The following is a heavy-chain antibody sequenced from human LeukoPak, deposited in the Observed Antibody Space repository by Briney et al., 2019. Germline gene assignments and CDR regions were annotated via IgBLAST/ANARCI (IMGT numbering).Heavy chain of an antibody. Sequence: SETLSHTCTVSGGSIRSYYWSWIRQPPGKGLEWIGYIYYSGSTNYNPSLKSRVTISVDTSKNQFSLKLSSVTAADTAVYYCARLSGSRGAFDYWGQGTLVTVSS. J-gene: IGHJ4*02. D-gene: IGHD1-26*01. CDR3: ARLSGSRGAFDY. V-gene: IGHV4-59*01. CDR2: IYYSGST. CDR1: GGSIRSYY.